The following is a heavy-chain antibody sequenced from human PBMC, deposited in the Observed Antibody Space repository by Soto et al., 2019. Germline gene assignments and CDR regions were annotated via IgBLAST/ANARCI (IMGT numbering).Heavy chain of an antibody. J-gene: IGHJ4*02. V-gene: IGHV3-23*01. CDR2: ISGGGSAT. CDR1: GFIFDNYA. CDR3: AKIKQGDFDY. Sequence: EVQLLESGGGLVQPGGSLRLSCAASGFIFDNYAMSWDRQAPGKGLEWISTISGGGSATFYADSVKGRFTISGDSSKSTMYLQMHSLRAEDTAIYYCAKIKQGDFDYWGQGTQVIVSS.